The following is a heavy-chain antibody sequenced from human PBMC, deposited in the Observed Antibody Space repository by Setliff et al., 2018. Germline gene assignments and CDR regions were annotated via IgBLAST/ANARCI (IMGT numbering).Heavy chain of an antibody. Sequence: GALVKVSCKSSGGTFSSSGITWVRQAPGQGLQWLGRFIPILGATNYAQNFQGRVTITADESTSTGYMELRSLRSDDTAVYYCARELRSPYWHLDSWGQGTQVTVSS. D-gene: IGHD3-16*01. CDR3: ARELRSPYWHLDS. V-gene: IGHV1-69*13. J-gene: IGHJ5*01. CDR1: GGTFSSSG. CDR2: FIPILGAT.